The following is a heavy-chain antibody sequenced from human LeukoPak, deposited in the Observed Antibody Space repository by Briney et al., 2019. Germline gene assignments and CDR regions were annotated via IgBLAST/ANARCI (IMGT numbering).Heavy chain of an antibody. CDR3: AREQWLLLAFDY. CDR1: GGTFSSYA. Sequence: SVKVSCKASGGTFSSYAISWVRQAPGQGLEWMGGIIPIFGTANYAQKFQGRVTITTDESMSTAYMELSSLRSEDTAVYYCAREQWLLLAFDYWGQGTLVTVSS. J-gene: IGHJ4*02. V-gene: IGHV1-69*05. CDR2: IIPIFGTA. D-gene: IGHD3-22*01.